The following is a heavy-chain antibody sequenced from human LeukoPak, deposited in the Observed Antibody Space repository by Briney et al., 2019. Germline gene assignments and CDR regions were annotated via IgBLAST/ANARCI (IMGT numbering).Heavy chain of an antibody. D-gene: IGHD3-10*01. CDR1: GGTFSSYA. V-gene: IGHV1-69*04. CDR3: ATEKIYGSGSYRFDY. CDR2: IIPILGIA. J-gene: IGHJ4*02. Sequence: GASVKVSCKASGGTFSSYAISWVRQAPGQGLEWMGRIIPILGIANYAQKFQGRVTITRDTSASTAYMELSSLRSEDTAVYYCATEKIYGSGSYRFDYWGQGTLVTVSS.